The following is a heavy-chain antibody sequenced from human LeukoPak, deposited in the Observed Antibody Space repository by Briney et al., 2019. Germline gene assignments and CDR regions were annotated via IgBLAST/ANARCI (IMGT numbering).Heavy chain of an antibody. Sequence: SETLSLTCTVSGGSISTSYWSWIRQSPGKGLEWIGYIFYSGSTNYNPSLNSRVTISVDTSKNQFSLKLRSVTAADTAVYYCARGRYCSADICTGGDSFDIWGQGTMVSVSS. CDR2: IFYSGST. D-gene: IGHD2-15*01. CDR3: ARGRYCSADICTGGDSFDI. CDR1: GGSISTSY. V-gene: IGHV4-59*12. J-gene: IGHJ3*02.